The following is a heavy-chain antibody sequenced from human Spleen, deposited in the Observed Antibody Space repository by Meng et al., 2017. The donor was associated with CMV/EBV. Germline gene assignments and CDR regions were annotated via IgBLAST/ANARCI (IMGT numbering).Heavy chain of an antibody. CDR3: ARDHCSSTSCYLRVYGMDV. CDR1: GFTFSNYA. J-gene: IGHJ6*02. Sequence: GGSLRLSCAASGFTFSNYALSWVRHTPGKRLEWVSAISATDGTTYYADFVEGRFTISRDNFMNTLYLEMHSLRVEDTATYYCARDHCSSTSCYLRVYGMDVWGQGTTVTVSS. V-gene: IGHV3-23*01. D-gene: IGHD2-2*01. CDR2: ISATDGTT.